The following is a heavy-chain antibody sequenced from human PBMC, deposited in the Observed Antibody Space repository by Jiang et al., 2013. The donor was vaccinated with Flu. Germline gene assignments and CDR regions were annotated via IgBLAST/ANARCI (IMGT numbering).Heavy chain of an antibody. D-gene: IGHD2-2*01. Sequence: EVKKPGASVKVSCKASGYTFTGYYMHWVRQAPGQGLEWMGRINPNSGGTNYAQKFQGRVTMTRDTSISTAYMELSRLRSDDTAVYYCARVGSQRYCSSTSCYAGLGYWGQGTLVTVSS. CDR2: INPNSGGT. J-gene: IGHJ4*02. V-gene: IGHV1-2*06. CDR3: ARVGSQRYCSSTSCYAGLGY. CDR1: GYTFTGYY.